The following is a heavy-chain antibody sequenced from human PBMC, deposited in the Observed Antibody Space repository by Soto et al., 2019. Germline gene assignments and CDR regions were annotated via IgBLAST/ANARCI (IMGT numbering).Heavy chain of an antibody. V-gene: IGHV4-39*07. CDR2: IFYSGKT. D-gene: IGHD2-15*01. CDR3: ATGVACRTRCRFDP. CDR1: GDSISSSDYY. Sequence: QLQLQESGPGLVKPSETLSLTCSVSGDSISSSDYYWAWIRQPPGKGLEWIGSIFYSGKTYYNPSLKSRVTMSVDRSKHQFSLKLSAVTAAETAVYCCATGVACRTRCRFDPGGQGTLVIVPA. J-gene: IGHJ5*02.